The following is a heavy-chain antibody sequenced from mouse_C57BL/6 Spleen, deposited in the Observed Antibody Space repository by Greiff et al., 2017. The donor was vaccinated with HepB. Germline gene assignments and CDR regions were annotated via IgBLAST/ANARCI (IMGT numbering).Heavy chain of an antibody. J-gene: IGHJ3*01. CDR3: ARSNYYGSPLTSGGFAY. D-gene: IGHD1-1*01. Sequence: QVQLQQPGTELVKPGASVKLSCKASGYTFTSYWMHWVKQRPGQGLEWIGNINPSNGGTNYNEKFKSKATLTVDKSSSTAYMQLSSLTSEDSAVYYCARSNYYGSPLTSGGFAYWGQGTLVTVSA. CDR1: GYTFTSYW. V-gene: IGHV1-53*01. CDR2: INPSNGGT.